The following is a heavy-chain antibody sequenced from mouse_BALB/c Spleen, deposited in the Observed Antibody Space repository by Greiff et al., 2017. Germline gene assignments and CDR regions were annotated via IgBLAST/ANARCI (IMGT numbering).Heavy chain of an antibody. Sequence: QVQLQQSGAELVRPGTSVKVSCKASGYAFTNYLIEWVKQRPGQGLEWIGVINPGSGGTNYNEKFKGKATLTADKSSSTAYMQLSSLTSDDSAVYFCAREKYYGSSDWYFDFWGAGTTVTVSS. CDR1: GYAFTNYL. V-gene: IGHV1-54*01. CDR2: INPGSGGT. J-gene: IGHJ1*01. D-gene: IGHD1-1*01. CDR3: AREKYYGSSDWYFDF.